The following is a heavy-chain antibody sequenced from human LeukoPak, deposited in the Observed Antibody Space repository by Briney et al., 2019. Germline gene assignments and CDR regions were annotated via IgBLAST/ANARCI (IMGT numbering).Heavy chain of an antibody. J-gene: IGHJ3*02. V-gene: IGHV4-34*01. Sequence: PSETLSLTCAVYGGSFSGYYWSWIRQPPGKGLEWIGEINHSGSTNYNPSLKSRVTISVDTSKNQFSLKLSSVTAADTAVYYCARPTRTLYCSSTSCYKSRAFDIWGQGTMVTVSS. D-gene: IGHD2-2*02. CDR1: GGSFSGYY. CDR2: INHSGST. CDR3: ARPTRTLYCSSTSCYKSRAFDI.